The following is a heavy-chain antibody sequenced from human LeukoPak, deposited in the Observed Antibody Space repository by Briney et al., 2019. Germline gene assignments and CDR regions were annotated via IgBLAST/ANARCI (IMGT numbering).Heavy chain of an antibody. D-gene: IGHD3-10*01. CDR2: MNPNSGNT. V-gene: IGHV1-8*01. CDR1: GYTFTSYD. Sequence: ASVKVSCKASGYTFTSYDINWVRQATGQGLEWMGWMNPNSGNTGYAQKFQGRVTMTRNTSISTAYMELSSLRAEDTAVYYCAKDSDYYGSGSYYRHWGQGTLVTVSS. CDR3: AKDSDYYGSGSYYRH. J-gene: IGHJ4*02.